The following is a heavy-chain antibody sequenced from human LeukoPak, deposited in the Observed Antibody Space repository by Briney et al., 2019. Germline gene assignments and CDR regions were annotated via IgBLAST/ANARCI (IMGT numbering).Heavy chain of an antibody. CDR1: GVIFNQYW. Sequence: PGGSLRLSCAASGVIFNQYWMSWVRQAPGRGLEWVANIDQDGSEKHYVDSVKGRFTISRDNARNSLYLQMNSLRVEDTAVYYCARDKGGSSEDWGQGTLVTVSS. D-gene: IGHD6-6*01. CDR3: ARDKGGSSED. V-gene: IGHV3-7*01. J-gene: IGHJ4*02. CDR2: IDQDGSEK.